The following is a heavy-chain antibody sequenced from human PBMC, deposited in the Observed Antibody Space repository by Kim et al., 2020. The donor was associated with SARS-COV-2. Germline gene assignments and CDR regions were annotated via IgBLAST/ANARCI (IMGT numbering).Heavy chain of an antibody. Sequence: KGRFTISRDNAKNSLYLQMNSLRAEDTAVYYCAVYYYDSSGYYSWRYFDYWGQGTLVTVSS. D-gene: IGHD3-22*01. J-gene: IGHJ4*02. CDR3: AVYYYDSSGYYSWRYFDY. V-gene: IGHV3-11*06.